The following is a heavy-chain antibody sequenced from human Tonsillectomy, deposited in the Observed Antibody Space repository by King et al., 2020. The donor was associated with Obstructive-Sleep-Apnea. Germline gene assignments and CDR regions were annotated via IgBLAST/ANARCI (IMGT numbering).Heavy chain of an antibody. Sequence: QLVQSGAEVKKPGASVKVSCKASGYTFTGYYIHWVRRAPGQGLEWMGWINPNNGDTNYAQKFQGWVTMARDTSSSTAYMELSRQRSDDTAVYYCAREAGGYMRGWYDYRGEGTLVTVSS. D-gene: IGHD6-19*01. J-gene: IGHJ4*02. CDR2: INPNNGDT. CDR1: GYTFTGYY. V-gene: IGHV1-2*04. CDR3: AREAGGYMRGWYDY.